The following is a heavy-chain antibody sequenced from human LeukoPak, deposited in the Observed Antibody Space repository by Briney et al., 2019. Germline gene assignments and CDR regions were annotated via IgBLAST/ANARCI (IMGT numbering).Heavy chain of an antibody. Sequence: SETLSLTCAVSGGSISSSNWWSWVRQPPGKGLEWIGEINHSGSTNYNPSLKSRVTISVDTSKNQFSLKLSSVTAADTAVYYRAGHPWAIAAALGWFDPWGQGTLVTVSS. J-gene: IGHJ5*02. D-gene: IGHD6-13*01. CDR2: INHSGST. CDR3: AGHPWAIAAALGWFDP. V-gene: IGHV4-4*02. CDR1: GGSISSSNW.